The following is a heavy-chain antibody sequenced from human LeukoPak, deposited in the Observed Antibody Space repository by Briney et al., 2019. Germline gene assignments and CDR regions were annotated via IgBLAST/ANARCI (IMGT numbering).Heavy chain of an antibody. CDR1: GYTFTNNY. CDR2: IYPRDGST. V-gene: IGHV1-46*01. CDR3: ARDQEGFDY. Sequence: ASVKVSCKASGYTFTNNYLHWVRQAPGQGLEWMGMIYPRDGSTSYAQNFQGRVTVTRDTSTTTVHMELGGLRSEDTAVYYCARDQEGFDYWGQGTVVTVSS. J-gene: IGHJ4*02.